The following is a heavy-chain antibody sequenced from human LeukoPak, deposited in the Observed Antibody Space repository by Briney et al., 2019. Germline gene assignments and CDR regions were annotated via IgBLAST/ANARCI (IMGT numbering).Heavy chain of an antibody. J-gene: IGHJ4*02. CDR3: ARDGLIGYSNSHYFDY. Sequence: ASVKVSCKASGYTFTGYYMHWVRQAPGQGLEWMGWINPNSGGTNYAQKFQGRVTMTRDTSISTAYMELSRLRSDDTAVYYCARDGLIGYSNSHYFDYWGQGTLVTVSS. V-gene: IGHV1-2*02. D-gene: IGHD4-11*01. CDR1: GYTFTGYY. CDR2: INPNSGGT.